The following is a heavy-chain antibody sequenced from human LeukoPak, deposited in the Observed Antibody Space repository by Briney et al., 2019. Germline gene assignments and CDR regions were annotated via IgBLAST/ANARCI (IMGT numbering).Heavy chain of an antibody. D-gene: IGHD2-2*01. CDR3: ATIPSRAFDI. J-gene: IGHJ3*02. V-gene: IGHV3-23*01. CDR1: GFTFTNYA. CDR2: MSGRGVST. Sequence: GGSLRLSCAASGFTFTNYAMSWVRQAPGKGLEWVSGMSGRGVSTYYADSVKGRFTISSDNSKNTLYLQMNSLRAEDTAVYYCATIPSRAFDIWGQGTMVTVSS.